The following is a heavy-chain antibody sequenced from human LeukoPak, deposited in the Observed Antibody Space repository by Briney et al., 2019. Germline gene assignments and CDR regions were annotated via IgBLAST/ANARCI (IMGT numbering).Heavy chain of an antibody. D-gene: IGHD5-12*01. CDR2: VYNSGNT. CDR1: GGSITGRY. CDR3: ARGRGYDPIDY. Sequence: SETLSLTCTVSGGSITGRYWSWIRQPPGKRLEWIAYVYNSGNTKYNPPLKSRATVSADTSKNQFSLELTSVTAADTAVYYCARGRGYDPIDYWGQGTLVTVSS. V-gene: IGHV4-59*11. J-gene: IGHJ4*02.